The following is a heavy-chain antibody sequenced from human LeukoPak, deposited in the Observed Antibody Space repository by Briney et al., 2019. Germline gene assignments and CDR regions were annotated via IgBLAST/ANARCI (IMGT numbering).Heavy chain of an antibody. V-gene: IGHV4-34*01. CDR3: AREGRYRSSWYFDDAFDI. CDR1: GGSFSGYY. D-gene: IGHD6-13*01. J-gene: IGHJ3*02. Sequence: PSETLSLTCAVYGGSFSGYYWSWIRQPPGKGLEWIGEINHSGSTNYNTSLKSRVTISVDTSKNQFSLKLSPVTDADTAVYYCAREGRYRSSWYFDDAFDIWGQGTMVTVSS. CDR2: INHSGST.